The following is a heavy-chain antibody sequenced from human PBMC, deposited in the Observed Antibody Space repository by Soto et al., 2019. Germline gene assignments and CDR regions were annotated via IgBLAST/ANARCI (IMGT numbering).Heavy chain of an antibody. V-gene: IGHV3-21*01. CDR2: ISGSSSYI. Sequence: EVQLVESGGGLVKPGGSLRLSCAASGFTFSSYNMNWVRQAPGKGLEWVSSISGSSSYIYYADSVKGRFTISRDNAKNSLYMKMTGLGAEDRAVYYWARDRQAGLYFNYHMAVGGKGTPFPAS. J-gene: IGHJ6*03. CDR3: ARDRQAGLYFNYHMAV. CDR1: GFTFSSYN.